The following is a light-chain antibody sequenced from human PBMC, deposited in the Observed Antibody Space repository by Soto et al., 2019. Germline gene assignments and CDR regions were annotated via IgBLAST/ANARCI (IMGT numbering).Light chain of an antibody. CDR3: QYYDESMWT. CDR2: KAS. J-gene: IGKJ1*01. V-gene: IGKV1-5*03. Sequence: DIQMTQSPSTLSASVGDRVTITCRASQTIDSWLAWYQQRPGKPPNLLIYKASTLASGVPSRFSGSGSGTDFTLSISRLDPEDFAVYYCQYYDESMWTFGQGTKVDIK. CDR1: QTIDSW.